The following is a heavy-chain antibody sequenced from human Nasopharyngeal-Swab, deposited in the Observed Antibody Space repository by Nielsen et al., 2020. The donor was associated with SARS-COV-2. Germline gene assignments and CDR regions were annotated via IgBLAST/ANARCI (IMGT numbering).Heavy chain of an antibody. J-gene: IGHJ4*02. CDR2: IPSDGSDK. CDR3: AKVFPYGSGRYSPAWDFHY. D-gene: IGHD3-10*01. Sequence: GESLKISCAASGFTFSGYAMHWVRQAAGKGLEWVAVIPSDGSDKYYADSVKGRFTISRDNSNNTLYLQMNSLRAEDTAVYYCAKVFPYGSGRYSPAWDFHYWGQGTLVAVSS. CDR1: GFTFSGYA. V-gene: IGHV3-30*18.